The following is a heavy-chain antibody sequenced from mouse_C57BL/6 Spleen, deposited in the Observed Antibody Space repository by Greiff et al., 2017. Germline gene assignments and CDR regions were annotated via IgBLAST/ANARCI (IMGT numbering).Heavy chain of an antibody. Sequence: QVQLQQPGAGLVKPGPSVTLSCKASGYSFTSYWLHWVKQRPGQGLGWIGMIHPNSGSTNYNEKFKSKATLTVDKTSSTADMQLSSLTSEDSAVYYCADDYGSSNYWGQGTTLTVSS. CDR1: GYSFTSYW. D-gene: IGHD1-1*01. CDR2: IHPNSGST. V-gene: IGHV1-64*01. CDR3: ADDYGSSNY. J-gene: IGHJ2*01.